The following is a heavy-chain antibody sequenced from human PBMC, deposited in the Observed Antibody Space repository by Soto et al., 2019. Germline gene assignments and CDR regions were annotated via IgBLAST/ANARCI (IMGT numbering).Heavy chain of an antibody. CDR2: IYYSGST. CDR1: GGSISSYY. J-gene: IGHJ4*02. Sequence: SETLSLTCTVSGGSISSYYWSWIRQPPGKGLEWIGYIYYSGSTNYNPSLKGRVTISVDTSKNQFSLKLSSVTAADTAVYYCARVLRVRYFDWLPDYWGQGTLVTVSS. D-gene: IGHD3-9*01. CDR3: ARVLRVRYFDWLPDY. V-gene: IGHV4-59*01.